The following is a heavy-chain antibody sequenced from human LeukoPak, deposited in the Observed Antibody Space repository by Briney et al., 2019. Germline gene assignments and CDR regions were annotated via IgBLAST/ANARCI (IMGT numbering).Heavy chain of an antibody. CDR3: ARESYDSSGYYPSGYFDY. CDR2: ISAYNGNT. J-gene: IGHJ4*02. V-gene: IGHV1-18*01. Sequence: ASVKVSCKASGYTFTSYGISWVRQAPGQGLEWMGWISAYNGNTNYAQKLQGRVTMTTDTSTNTAYMELRSLRSDDTAVYYCARESYDSSGYYPSGYFDYWGQGTLVTVSS. CDR1: GYTFTSYG. D-gene: IGHD3-22*01.